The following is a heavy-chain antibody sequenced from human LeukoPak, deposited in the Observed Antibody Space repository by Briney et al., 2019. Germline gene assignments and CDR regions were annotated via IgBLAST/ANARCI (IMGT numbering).Heavy chain of an antibody. V-gene: IGHV3-48*01. CDR2: ISSSSSTI. D-gene: IGHD2-15*01. Sequence: GGSLRLSCAASGFTFSSYSMNWVRQAPGKGLEWVSYISSSSSTIYYADSVKGRFTISRDNAKNSLYLQMNSLRAEDTAVYYCARDNCSGGSCYSGFDPWGQGTLDTVSS. CDR3: ARDNCSGGSCYSGFDP. J-gene: IGHJ5*02. CDR1: GFTFSSYS.